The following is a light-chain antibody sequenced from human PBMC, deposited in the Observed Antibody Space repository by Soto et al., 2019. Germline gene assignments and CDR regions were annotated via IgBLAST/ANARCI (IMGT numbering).Light chain of an antibody. CDR3: QQRLNWPPG. CDR1: QSVTNY. V-gene: IGKV3-11*01. Sequence: EIFLTQSPDTLSLSPGERATLTCRASQSVTNYIAWYQQRPGQAPRRLIYDASNMATGVPARFSGSRSGTDFTLTISDLEPADFGLYYCQQRLNWPPGFGQGTKVEIK. CDR2: DAS. J-gene: IGKJ1*01.